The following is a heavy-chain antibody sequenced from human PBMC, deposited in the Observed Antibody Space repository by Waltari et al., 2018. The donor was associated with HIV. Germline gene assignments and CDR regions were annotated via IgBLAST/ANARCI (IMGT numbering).Heavy chain of an antibody. Sequence: EVTLIQSGGGVVKPGGSRRLFCEGFGGELSELWMDCVRQSPGKGPEWVGRVERKLEGGKTNYAAPVKDRFWISRDPFKNIVFLQMNSLKTEDTAVYYCATGIKENFAFLTFYDHWGPGTQVTVSS. V-gene: IGHV3-15*04. D-gene: IGHD3-16*01. CDR2: VERKLEGGKT. CDR1: GGELSELW. J-gene: IGHJ1*01. CDR3: ATGIKENFAFLTFYDH.